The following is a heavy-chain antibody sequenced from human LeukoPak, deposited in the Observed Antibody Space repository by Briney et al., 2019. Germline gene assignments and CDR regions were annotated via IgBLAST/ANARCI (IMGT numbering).Heavy chain of an antibody. V-gene: IGHV3-21*01. CDR1: GFTFSSYS. CDR3: ARGGELLRPADY. CDR2: ISSSSSYI. J-gene: IGHJ4*02. D-gene: IGHD1-26*01. Sequence: GGSLRLSCAASGFTFSSYSMNWVRQAPGKGLEWVSSISSSSSYIYYADSVKGRFTISRDNAKNSLYLQMNNLRAEDTAVYYCARGGELLRPADYWGQGALVTVSS.